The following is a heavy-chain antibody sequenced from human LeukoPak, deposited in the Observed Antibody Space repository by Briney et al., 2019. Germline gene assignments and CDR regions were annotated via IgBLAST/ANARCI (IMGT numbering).Heavy chain of an antibody. V-gene: IGHV3-23*01. D-gene: IGHD3-22*01. CDR3: AKSRTSTAYFNFDY. CDR2: ISNSDGST. J-gene: IGHJ4*02. CDR1: GFTFSSYA. Sequence: PGGSLRLSCAASGFTFSSYAMTWVRQAPGKGLEWVSVISNSDGSTYYTDSVKGRFTISRDNSKNTLYLQMDSLRAEDTAVYYCAKSRTSTAYFNFDYWGQGTLVTVSS.